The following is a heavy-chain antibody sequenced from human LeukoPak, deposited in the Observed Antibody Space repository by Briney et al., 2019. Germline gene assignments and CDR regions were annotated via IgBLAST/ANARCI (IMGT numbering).Heavy chain of an antibody. V-gene: IGHV1-8*01. CDR3: AIDSNSSCDY. D-gene: IGHD6-6*01. CDR1: GYTFTNHD. Sequence: ASVKVSRKASGYTFTNHDINWVRQASGQGLEWMGWMNPKSGNTGYLQKFQGRVTMTRDTSINTAYMELSRLRSDDTAVYYCAIDSNSSCDYWGQETLVTVSS. J-gene: IGHJ4*02. CDR2: MNPKSGNT.